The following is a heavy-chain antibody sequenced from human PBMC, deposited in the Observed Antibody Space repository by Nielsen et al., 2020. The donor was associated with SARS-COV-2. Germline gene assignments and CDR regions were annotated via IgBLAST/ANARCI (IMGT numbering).Heavy chain of an antibody. CDR3: ARVRRYGDYYYYYGMDV. Sequence: GESLKISCAASGFTFSSYAMNWVRQAPGKGLEWVSSISSSSSYIYYADSVKGRFTISRDNAKNSLYLQMNSLRAEDTAVYYCARVRRYGDYYYYYGMDVWGQGTTVTVSS. J-gene: IGHJ6*02. CDR1: GFTFSSYA. CDR2: ISSSSSYI. D-gene: IGHD4-17*01. V-gene: IGHV3-21*01.